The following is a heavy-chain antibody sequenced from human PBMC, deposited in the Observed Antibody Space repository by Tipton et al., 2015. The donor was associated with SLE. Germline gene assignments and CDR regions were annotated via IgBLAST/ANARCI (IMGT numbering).Heavy chain of an antibody. V-gene: IGHV1-2*02. J-gene: IGHJ4*02. CDR1: RYTFTNYA. D-gene: IGHD5-12*01. CDR2: INPKSGGT. Sequence: QVQLVQSGGEVKKPGASVKVSCKVSRYTFTNYAISWVRQAPGQGLEWMGWINPKSGGTNYAQKFQGRVSMTRDTSIRTAYMDLSRLTSDVTAVYFCTSFHGYTAESHWGQGTLVTVSS. CDR3: TSFHGYTAESH.